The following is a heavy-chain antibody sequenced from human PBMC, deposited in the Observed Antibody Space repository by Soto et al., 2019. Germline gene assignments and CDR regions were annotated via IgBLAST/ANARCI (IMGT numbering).Heavy chain of an antibody. J-gene: IGHJ6*02. CDR3: ARYDFWSGYSPPDYYYGMDV. CDR1: GGTFSSYA. CDR2: IIPIFGTA. D-gene: IGHD3-3*01. V-gene: IGHV1-69*13. Sequence: ASVKVSCKASGGTFSSYAISWVRQAPGQGLEWMGGIIPIFGTANYAQEFQGRVTITADESTSTAYMELSSLRPEDTAVYYCARYDFWSGYSPPDYYYGMDVWGQGTTVTVSS.